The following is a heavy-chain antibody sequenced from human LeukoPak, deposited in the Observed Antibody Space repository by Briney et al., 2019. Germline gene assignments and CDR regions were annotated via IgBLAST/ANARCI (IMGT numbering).Heavy chain of an antibody. CDR1: GYTFTRYD. CDR2: MNPNSGNT. CDR3: AKAGGYCGRISCPYYFDY. Sequence: GASVKVSCKASGYTFTRYDINWVRQATGQGLEWMGWMNPNSGNTGYAQKFQGRVTMTRNTSISTAYIELSSLRSEDTAVYYCAKAGGYCGRISCPYYFDYWGQGSLVAVSS. D-gene: IGHD2-15*01. J-gene: IGHJ4*02. V-gene: IGHV1-8*01.